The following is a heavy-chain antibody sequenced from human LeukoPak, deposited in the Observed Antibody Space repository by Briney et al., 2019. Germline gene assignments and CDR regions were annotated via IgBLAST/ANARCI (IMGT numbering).Heavy chain of an antibody. CDR1: GFIFSSYG. Sequence: GGSLRLSCAASGFIFSSYGMSWVRQAPGQGLEWVSAISGSVRSTYYSDSVKGRFTISKDTSKNTPYLQMNSLRAEDTAIYYCAKDQLNRFCSGGSCSITHDSWGQGTLVTVSS. CDR3: AKDQLNRFCSGGSCSITHDS. J-gene: IGHJ4*02. D-gene: IGHD2-15*01. CDR2: ISGSVRST. V-gene: IGHV3-23*01.